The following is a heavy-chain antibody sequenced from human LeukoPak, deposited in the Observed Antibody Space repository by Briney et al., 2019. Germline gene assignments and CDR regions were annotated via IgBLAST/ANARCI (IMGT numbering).Heavy chain of an antibody. J-gene: IGHJ4*02. CDR1: GYSFTSYW. Sequence: HGESLKISCKGSGYSFTSYWIGWVRQMPGKGPEWMGIIYPGDPDTRYSPSFQGQVTISADKSLSTAYLQWSSLKASDTAMYYCARGSGSYHTAYMNWGQGSPVTVSS. CDR3: ARGSGSYHTAYMN. V-gene: IGHV5-51*01. D-gene: IGHD1-26*01. CDR2: IYPGDPDT.